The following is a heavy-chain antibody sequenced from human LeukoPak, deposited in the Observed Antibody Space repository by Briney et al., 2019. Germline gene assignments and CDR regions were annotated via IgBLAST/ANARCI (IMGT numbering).Heavy chain of an antibody. CDR3: ARLGAGSGYFDY. J-gene: IGHJ4*02. CDR2: IYYSGST. Sequence: PSETLSLTCTVSGGSISSFYWSWIRQPPGKGLEWIGSIYYSGSTYYNPSLKSRVTISVDTSKNQFSLKLSSVTAADTAVYYCARLGAGSGYFDYWGQGTLVTVSS. V-gene: IGHV4-59*05. D-gene: IGHD1-26*01. CDR1: GGSISSFY.